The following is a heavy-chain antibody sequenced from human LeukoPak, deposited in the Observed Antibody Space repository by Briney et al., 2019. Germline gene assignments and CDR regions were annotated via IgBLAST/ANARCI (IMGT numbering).Heavy chain of an antibody. CDR3: ARSEWELDYFDY. Sequence: ASVKVSCKAAGYTFTGYYIHWVRQAPGQGLEWMGWINPNSGDTNYAQNFQGRVTMTRDTSISTAYMELSRLRTDDTAVYYCARSEWELDYFDYWGQGTLVTVSS. CDR2: INPNSGDT. D-gene: IGHD1-26*01. V-gene: IGHV1-2*02. J-gene: IGHJ4*02. CDR1: GYTFTGYY.